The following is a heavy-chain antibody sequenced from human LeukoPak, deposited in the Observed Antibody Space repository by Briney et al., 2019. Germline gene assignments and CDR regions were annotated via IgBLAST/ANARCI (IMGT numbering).Heavy chain of an antibody. J-gene: IGHJ6*02. D-gene: IGHD2-2*02. V-gene: IGHV1-18*04. CDR2: ISGYNGNT. Sequence: ASVKVSCKASGYTFTSIGISWVRQAPGQGLEWMGWISGYNGNTNYAQKLQGRVTMTTDTSTSTAYMELRSLRSDDTAVYYCARAPGYCSSTSCYTDYYYGMDVWGQGTTVTVSS. CDR3: ARAPGYCSSTSCYTDYYYGMDV. CDR1: GYTFTSIG.